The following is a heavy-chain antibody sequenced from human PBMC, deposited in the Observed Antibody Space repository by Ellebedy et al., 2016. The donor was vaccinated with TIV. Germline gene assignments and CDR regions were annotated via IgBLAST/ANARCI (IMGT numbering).Heavy chain of an antibody. CDR2: ISFDGNKK. V-gene: IGHV3-30*03. CDR1: GFTFTNYG. Sequence: PGGSLRLSCAASGFTFTNYGIYWVRQAPGKGLQWVAGISFDGNKKYYADSVKGRFAISRNTSKNAVDLQMNSLSVDDTGVYVCARDLRSVGSPQFFDPWGQGSLVTVSS. J-gene: IGHJ5*02. CDR3: ARDLRSVGSPQFFDP. D-gene: IGHD6-19*01.